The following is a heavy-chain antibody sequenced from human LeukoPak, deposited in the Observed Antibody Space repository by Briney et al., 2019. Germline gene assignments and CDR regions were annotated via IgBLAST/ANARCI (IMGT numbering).Heavy chain of an antibody. D-gene: IGHD1-26*01. J-gene: IGHJ3*02. Sequence: PGGSLRLSCAASGFTFSYYPMQWVRQAPGEGLEYLSTISSHGDRTYYATSVKGRFTMSRDNSKNMLYPQMGSLRAEDMSVYYSARGMGVLPDGFDMWGQGTMVTVSS. CDR2: ISSHGDRT. V-gene: IGHV3-64*01. CDR1: GFTFSYYP. CDR3: ARGMGVLPDGFDM.